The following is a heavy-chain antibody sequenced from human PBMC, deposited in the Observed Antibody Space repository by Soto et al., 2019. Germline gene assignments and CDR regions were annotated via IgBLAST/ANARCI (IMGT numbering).Heavy chain of an antibody. CDR2: INPSGGST. CDR1: GYIFTNHY. CDR3: ARADYYDSSGFYYDC. D-gene: IGHD3-22*01. Sequence: QVQLVQSGAEVKKPGASVKVSCKASGYIFTNHYIHWVRQAPGQGLEWMGIINPSGGSTNYLQKFQGRITMTMDTSMSTVHMELSSLRSEDTAVYFCARADYYDSSGFYYDCWGQGSLVTVSS. J-gene: IGHJ4*02. V-gene: IGHV1-46*01.